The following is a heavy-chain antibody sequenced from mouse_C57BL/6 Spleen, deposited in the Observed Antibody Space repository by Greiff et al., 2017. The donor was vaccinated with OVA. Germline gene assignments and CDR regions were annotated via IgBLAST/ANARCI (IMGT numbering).Heavy chain of an antibody. J-gene: IGHJ2*01. CDR1: GYAFSSYW. D-gene: IGHD2-4*01. CDR2: IYPGDGDT. Sequence: VQLQQSGAELVKPGASVKISCKASGYAFSSYWMNWVKQRPGKGLEWIGQIYPGDGDTNYNGKLKGKATLTADKSSSTAYMQLSSLTSEDSAVYFCARRYDYDGFDYWGQGTTLTVSS. V-gene: IGHV1-80*01. CDR3: ARRYDYDGFDY.